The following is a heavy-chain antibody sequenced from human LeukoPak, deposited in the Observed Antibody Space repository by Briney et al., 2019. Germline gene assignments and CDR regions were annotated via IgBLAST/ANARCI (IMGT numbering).Heavy chain of an antibody. V-gene: IGHV4-59*01. CDR1: DGSISSYY. CDR3: ARGDYDFWSGYYRY. J-gene: IGHJ4*02. Sequence: SETLSLTCTVSDGSISSYYWSWIRQPPGKGLEWIGYIYYSGSTNYNPSLKSRVTISVDTSKNQFSLTLSSVIAADTAVYYCARGDYDFWSGYYRYWGQGTLVTVSS. D-gene: IGHD3-3*01. CDR2: IYYSGST.